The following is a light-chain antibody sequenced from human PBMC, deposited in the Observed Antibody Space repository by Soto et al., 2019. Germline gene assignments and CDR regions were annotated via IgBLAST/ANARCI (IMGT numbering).Light chain of an antibody. V-gene: IGKV3-15*01. Sequence: ILMTQSPATLSVSLGERATLSCRASQSVSGNLAWYQQKPGQAPRLLIYGASTRATGIPARFSGSGSETEFTITISSLQSEDFAVYYCHQYNNWWTFGKGTKVEIK. J-gene: IGKJ1*01. CDR3: HQYNNWWT. CDR2: GAS. CDR1: QSVSGN.